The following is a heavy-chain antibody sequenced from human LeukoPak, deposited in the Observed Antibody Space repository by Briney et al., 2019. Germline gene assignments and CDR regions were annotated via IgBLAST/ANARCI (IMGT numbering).Heavy chain of an antibody. CDR2: INHSGST. D-gene: IGHD1-7*01. CDR3: ARDGPELRRYYYYYMDV. J-gene: IGHJ6*03. Sequence: PSETLSLTCAVYGGSFSGYYWSWIRQPPGKGLEWIGEINHSGSTNYNPSLKSRVTISVDTSKNQFSLKLSSVTAADTAVYYCARDGPELRRYYYYYMDVWGKGTTVTVSS. V-gene: IGHV4-34*01. CDR1: GGSFSGYY.